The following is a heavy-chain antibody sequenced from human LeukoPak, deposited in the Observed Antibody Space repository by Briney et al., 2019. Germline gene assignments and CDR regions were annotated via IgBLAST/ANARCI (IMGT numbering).Heavy chain of an antibody. CDR2: FDPEDGET. V-gene: IGHV1-24*01. D-gene: IGHD2-21*01. J-gene: IGHJ4*02. Sequence: ASVKVSCKVSGYTLTELSMHWVRQAPGKGLEWMGGFDPEDGETIYAQKFQGRVTMTRNTSISTAYMELSSLRSEDTAVYYCARGVLVFANDYWGQGTLVTVSS. CDR3: ARGVLVFANDY. CDR1: GYTLTELS.